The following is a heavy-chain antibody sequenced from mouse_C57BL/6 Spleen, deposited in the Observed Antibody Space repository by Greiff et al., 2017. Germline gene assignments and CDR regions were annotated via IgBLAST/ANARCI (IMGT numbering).Heavy chain of an antibody. CDR1: GFTFSSYA. CDR2: ISDGGSYT. D-gene: IGHD4-1*01. V-gene: IGHV5-4*01. Sequence: VQLKQSGGGLVKPGGSLKLSCAASGFTFSSYAMSWVRQTPEKRLEWVATISDGGSYTYYPDNVKGRFTISRDNAKNNLYLQMSHLKSEDTAMYYCAVWDFDYWGQSTTLTVSS. CDR3: AVWDFDY. J-gene: IGHJ2*01.